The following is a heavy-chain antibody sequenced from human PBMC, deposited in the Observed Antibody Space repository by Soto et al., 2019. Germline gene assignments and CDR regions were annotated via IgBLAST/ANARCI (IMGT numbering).Heavy chain of an antibody. CDR2: INPNTGGT. CDR1: GYTFTKYY. V-gene: IGHV1-2*06. Sequence: ASVKVSCKASGYTFTKYYVLWVRQAPGQGLEWVGRINPNTGGTNYAQKFQDRVTMTRDTSITTAYMELSRLRSDDTAVYYCARQLAYCGGDCYTEPIDYWGQGTQVTVSS. J-gene: IGHJ4*02. D-gene: IGHD2-21*02. CDR3: ARQLAYCGGDCYTEPIDY.